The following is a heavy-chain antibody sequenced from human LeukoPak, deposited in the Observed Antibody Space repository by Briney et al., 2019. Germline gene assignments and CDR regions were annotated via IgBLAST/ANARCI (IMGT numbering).Heavy chain of an antibody. Sequence: SETLSLTCAVYGESFSGCYWTWFRQPPGKGLEWIGEINHSGSTNYNPSLKSRVIISVDTSKNQFSLKLNSVTAADTAVYYCARSPVSSGNYAFDIWGQGTMVTVSS. V-gene: IGHV4-34*01. J-gene: IGHJ3*02. CDR3: ARSPVSSGNYAFDI. CDR2: INHSGST. D-gene: IGHD3-10*01. CDR1: GESFSGCY.